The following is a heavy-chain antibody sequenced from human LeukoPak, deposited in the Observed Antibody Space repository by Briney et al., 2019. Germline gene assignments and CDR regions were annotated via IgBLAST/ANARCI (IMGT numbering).Heavy chain of an antibody. CDR3: ARLAPYYYDSSGYYFDY. CDR1: GGSISSYY. V-gene: IGHV4-59*08. J-gene: IGHJ4*02. Sequence: PSETLSLTCTVSGGSISSYYWSWFRQPPGKGLEWIGYIYYSGSTNYNPSLKSRVTISVDTSKNQFSLKLSSVTAADTAVYYCARLAPYYYDSSGYYFDYWGQGTLVTVSS. CDR2: IYYSGST. D-gene: IGHD3-22*01.